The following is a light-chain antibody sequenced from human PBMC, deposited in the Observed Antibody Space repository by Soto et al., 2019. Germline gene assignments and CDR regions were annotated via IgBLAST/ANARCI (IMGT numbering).Light chain of an antibody. CDR1: SSDVGSYNL. V-gene: IGLV2-23*03. CDR3: CSYAGSSTFV. J-gene: IGLJ2*01. CDR2: EGS. Sequence: QSVLTQPASVSGSPGQSITISCTGTSSDVGSYNLVSWYQQHPGKAPKLMIYEGSKRPSGVSNRFSGSKSGNTASLTISGLQAEDEADYYCCSYAGSSTFVFGGGIKVTVL.